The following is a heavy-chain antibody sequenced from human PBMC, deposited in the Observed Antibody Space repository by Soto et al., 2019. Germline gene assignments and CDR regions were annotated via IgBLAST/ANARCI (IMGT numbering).Heavy chain of an antibody. CDR1: GGTFSSYA. J-gene: IGHJ4*02. D-gene: IGHD6-6*01. Sequence: QVQLVQSGAEVKKPGSSVKVSCKASGGTFSSYAISWVRQAPGQGLEWMGGIIPIFGTANYAQKLQGRVTMTTDTSTSTAYMELRSLRSDDTAVYYCARANFEYSSSPALYYWGQGTLVTVSS. CDR2: IIPIFGTA. V-gene: IGHV1-69*06. CDR3: ARANFEYSSSPALYY.